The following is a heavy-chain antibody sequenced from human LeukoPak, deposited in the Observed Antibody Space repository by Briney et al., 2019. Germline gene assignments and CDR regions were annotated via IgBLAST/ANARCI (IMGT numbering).Heavy chain of an antibody. V-gene: IGHV4-39*07. D-gene: IGHD1-26*01. Sequence: PSETLSLTCTVSGGSISSSSYYWGWIRQPPGKGLEWIGSIYYSGSTYYNPSLKSRVTISVDTSKNQFSLKLSSVTAADTAVYYCARFDEWELLGGSFDYWGQGTLVTVSS. CDR1: GGSISSSSYY. CDR2: IYYSGST. J-gene: IGHJ4*02. CDR3: ARFDEWELLGGSFDY.